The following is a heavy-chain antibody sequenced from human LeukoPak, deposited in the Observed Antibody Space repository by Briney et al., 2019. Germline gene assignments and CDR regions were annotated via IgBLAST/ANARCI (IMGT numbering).Heavy chain of an antibody. CDR2: IYTSGST. D-gene: IGHD2-15*01. Sequence: SETLSLTCTVSGGSISSGSYYWSWIRQPAGKGLEWIGRIYTSGSTNYNPSLKGRVTISVDTSKNQFSLKLSSVTAADTAVYYCARGYCSGGSCWFDYWGQGTLVTVSS. CDR1: GGSISSGSYY. V-gene: IGHV4-61*02. CDR3: ARGYCSGGSCWFDY. J-gene: IGHJ4*02.